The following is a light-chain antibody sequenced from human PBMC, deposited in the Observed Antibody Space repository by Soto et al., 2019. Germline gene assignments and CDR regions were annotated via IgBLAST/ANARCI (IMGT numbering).Light chain of an antibody. Sequence: EIVMTQSPATLSVSPGERATLSCRASQSVSSNLAWYQHKPGQAPRLLIYGASTRDTHIPARLSGSGSATEFTLTISSLQSEYFAVYYCQHYNSEGTFGQGTKVEIK. V-gene: IGKV3-15*01. CDR1: QSVSSN. CDR3: QHYNSEGT. CDR2: GAS. J-gene: IGKJ1*01.